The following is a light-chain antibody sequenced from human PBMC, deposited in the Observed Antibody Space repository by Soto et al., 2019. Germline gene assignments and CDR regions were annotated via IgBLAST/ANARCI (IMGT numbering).Light chain of an antibody. V-gene: IGKV3-15*01. Sequence: VVVTQSPATRSGCPVGIGRRGFMASESVGRHLAWYHQKPGQAPKLLIFDASTRATGVPARFSGSGSGTEFTLTVSSLQSEDIAVYFCQQYNNWPPNFGQGTRLEI. CDR2: DAS. CDR3: QQYNNWPPN. J-gene: IGKJ5*01. CDR1: ESVGRH.